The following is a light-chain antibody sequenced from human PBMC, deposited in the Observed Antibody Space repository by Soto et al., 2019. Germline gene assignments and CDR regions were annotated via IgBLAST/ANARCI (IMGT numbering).Light chain of an antibody. V-gene: IGLV2-11*01. CDR1: SSDVGGYNY. J-gene: IGLJ2*01. Sequence: QPVLTQPRSVSGSPGQSVTISCTGSSSDVGGYNYVSWFQLHPGKEPRLMIYDVTKRPSGVPDRFSGSKSGNTASLTISRLQAEDEADYYCCAYAGTDTLIFGGGTKLTVL. CDR2: DVT. CDR3: CAYAGTDTLI.